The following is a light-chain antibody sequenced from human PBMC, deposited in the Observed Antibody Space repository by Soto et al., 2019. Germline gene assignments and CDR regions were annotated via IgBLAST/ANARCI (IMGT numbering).Light chain of an antibody. Sequence: QSVLTQPASVSGSPGQSITISCTGTSSDVGGYNYVSWYQQHPGKAPKLMIYDVSNRPSGVSNRCSGSKSGNTASLTISGLQADDEADYYCSSYTSSSTHYVFGTGTKLTVL. J-gene: IGLJ1*01. V-gene: IGLV2-14*01. CDR2: DVS. CDR1: SSDVGGYNY. CDR3: SSYTSSSTHYV.